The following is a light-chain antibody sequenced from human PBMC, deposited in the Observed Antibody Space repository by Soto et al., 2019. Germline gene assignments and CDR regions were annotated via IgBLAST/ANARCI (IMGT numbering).Light chain of an antibody. CDR3: KQSSSTPPFT. CDR2: TVS. V-gene: IGKV1-39*01. Sequence: DIQMTQSPSSLSSSVGDRVTSTCRASQNISIYLNWYQQKPGKAPKLLIYTVSNVQSGVPSRFSADGSGPDFTLTISSLQPEDFATYYCKQSSSTPPFTFGHGTQGDIK. CDR1: QNISIY. J-gene: IGKJ3*01.